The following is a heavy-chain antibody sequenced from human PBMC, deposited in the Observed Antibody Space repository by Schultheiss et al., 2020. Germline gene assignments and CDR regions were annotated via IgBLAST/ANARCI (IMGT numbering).Heavy chain of an antibody. CDR2: IYTSGST. D-gene: IGHD6-19*01. V-gene: IGHV4-59*10. J-gene: IGHJ4*02. Sequence: SQTLSLTCAVYGGSFSGYYWSWIRQPPGKGLEWIGRIYTSGSTNYNPSLKSRVTMSVDTSKNQFSLKLSSVTAADTAVYYCARDSRGWFNFDYWGQGTLVTVSS. CDR3: ARDSRGWFNFDY. CDR1: GGSFSGYY.